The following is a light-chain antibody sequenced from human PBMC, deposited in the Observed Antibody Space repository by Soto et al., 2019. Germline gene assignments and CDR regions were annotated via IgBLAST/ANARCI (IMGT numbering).Light chain of an antibody. Sequence: DIVLTQSPATLSLSPGERATLSCRASQNVSTYLAWYQQKPGQAPRLLIYDASNRATGIPARFSGSGSGTVFTLTISSLEPEDFAVYYCQQRTNWLTFGPGTKVDIK. J-gene: IGKJ3*01. V-gene: IGKV3-11*01. CDR3: QQRTNWLT. CDR1: QNVSTY. CDR2: DAS.